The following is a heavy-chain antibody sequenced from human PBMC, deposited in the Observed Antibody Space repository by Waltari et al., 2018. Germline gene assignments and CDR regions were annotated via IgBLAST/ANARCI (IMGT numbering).Heavy chain of an antibody. CDR2: IKHEGNEK. CDR1: GLTFSSFW. J-gene: IGHJ4*02. Sequence: EAQLVESGGGLVQPGGSLRLSCADSGLTFSSFWMSWVRQAPGKGLEWVATIKHEGNEKHYVDSVKGRFTISRDNAKKSLYLKMNRLRVEDTAVYYCAAGHYFEFWGQGTLVTVSS. V-gene: IGHV3-7*01. D-gene: IGHD3-10*01. CDR3: AAGHYFEF.